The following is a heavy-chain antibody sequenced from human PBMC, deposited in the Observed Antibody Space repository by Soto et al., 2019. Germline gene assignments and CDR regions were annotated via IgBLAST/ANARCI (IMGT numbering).Heavy chain of an antibody. V-gene: IGHV4-31*03. CDR1: GGSISSGGYY. CDR3: ATLYMVRGVRTFDY. Sequence: QVQLQESGPGLVKPSQTLSLTCTVSGGSISSGGYYWSWIRQHPGKGLEWIGYSYHTGSTYYNPSLKSRVTISVDTSKNQFSLKLSSVTAADTAVYYCATLYMVRGVRTFDYWGQGTLVTVSS. D-gene: IGHD3-10*01. CDR2: SYHTGST. J-gene: IGHJ4*02.